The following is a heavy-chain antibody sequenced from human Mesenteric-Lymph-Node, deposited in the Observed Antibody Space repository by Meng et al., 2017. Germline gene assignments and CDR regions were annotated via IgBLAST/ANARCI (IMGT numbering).Heavy chain of an antibody. V-gene: IGHV1-18*01. Sequence: VQLFRSPPHVKLPLFSVPFSFPASLSTFPISPLSCVRPPPCQALVWMGCIRPYNVNTNYAQKLEGRVTMTTDTSTSTDYMELRSLRSDDTAVYYCARDIPTYYYDSSWFDPWGQGTLVTVSS. CDR3: ARDIPTYYYDSSWFDP. CDR1: LSTFPISP. D-gene: IGHD3-22*01. CDR2: IRPYNVNT. J-gene: IGHJ5*02.